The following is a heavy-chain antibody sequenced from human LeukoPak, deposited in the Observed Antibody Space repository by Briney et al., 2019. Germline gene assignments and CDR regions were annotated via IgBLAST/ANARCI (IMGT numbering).Heavy chain of an antibody. J-gene: IGHJ4*02. CDR2: ISSSGITI. Sequence: GGSLRLSCAASGFTFSDYEMNWVRQAPGKGLEWISYISSSGITIYYADSVKGRFTISRDNAKNSLFLQMNSLRAEDTAVYYCTRANYYDSSGYYYEYLFAMNYWGQGTLVTVSS. CDR1: GFTFSDYE. CDR3: TRANYYDSSGYYYEYLFAMNY. V-gene: IGHV3-48*03. D-gene: IGHD3-22*01.